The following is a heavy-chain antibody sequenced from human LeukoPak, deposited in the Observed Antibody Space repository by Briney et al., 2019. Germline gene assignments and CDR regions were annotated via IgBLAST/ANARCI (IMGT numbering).Heavy chain of an antibody. V-gene: IGHV4-30-2*01. Sequence: SETLSLTCTVSGGSISSGGYYWSWIRQPPGKGLEWIGYIYHSGSTYYKPSLKSRVTISVDRSKNQFSLKLSSVTAADTAVYYCARVEARGVLGSLGAFDIWGQGTMVTVSS. D-gene: IGHD6-6*01. J-gene: IGHJ3*02. CDR1: GGSISSGGYY. CDR2: IYHSGST. CDR3: ARVEARGVLGSLGAFDI.